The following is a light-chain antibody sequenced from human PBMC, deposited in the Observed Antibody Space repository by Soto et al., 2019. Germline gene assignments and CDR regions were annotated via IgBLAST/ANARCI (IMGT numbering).Light chain of an antibody. CDR2: AAS. J-gene: IGKJ1*01. V-gene: IGKV1-6*01. CDR1: QGIRND. CDR3: LQDYNYPWT. Sequence: AIQMTQSPSSLSASVGDRVTITCRASQGIRNDLGWYQQKPGKAPKLLLYAASSLQSGVPSRFSGSGSGTDFTLTISSLQPADFATYYCLQDYNYPWTFGQGTKVEIK.